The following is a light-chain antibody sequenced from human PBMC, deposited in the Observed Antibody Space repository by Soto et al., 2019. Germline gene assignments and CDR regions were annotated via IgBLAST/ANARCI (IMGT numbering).Light chain of an antibody. CDR3: QVWDSSSDHHVV. Sequence: SYELTQPPSVSVAPGKTARITCGGNDIGNEGVHWYQQKPGQAPVLVIYYDNDRPSGIPERFSGSNSGNTATLTISRVEAGDEADYYCQVWDSSSDHHVVFGGGTKVTVL. CDR1: DIGNEG. CDR2: YDN. V-gene: IGLV3-21*04. J-gene: IGLJ2*01.